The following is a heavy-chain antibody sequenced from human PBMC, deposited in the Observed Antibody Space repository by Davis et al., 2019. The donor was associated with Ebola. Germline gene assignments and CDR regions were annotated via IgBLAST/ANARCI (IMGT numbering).Heavy chain of an antibody. Sequence: GGSLRLSCAASGFTFSSYGMHWVRQAPGKGLEWVAFIRYDGSNKYYADSVKGRFTISRDNSKNTLYLQMNSLRAEDTAVYYCAKDRWGHKLRFSGGPGMDVWGQGTTVTVSS. D-gene: IGHD3-3*01. V-gene: IGHV3-30*02. J-gene: IGHJ6*02. CDR1: GFTFSSYG. CDR2: IRYDGSNK. CDR3: AKDRWGHKLRFSGGPGMDV.